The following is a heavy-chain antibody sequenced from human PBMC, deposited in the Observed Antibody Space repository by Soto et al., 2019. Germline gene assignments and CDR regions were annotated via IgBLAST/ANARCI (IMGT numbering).Heavy chain of an antibody. Sequence: GASVKVSCKASGGTFSSYAISWVRQAPGQGLEWMGGIIPIFGTANYAQKFQGRVTITADESTSTAYMELSSLRSEDTAVYYCARDGHTAGGYAFDIWGQGTMVTVSS. J-gene: IGHJ3*02. CDR1: GGTFSSYA. CDR3: ARDGHTAGGYAFDI. D-gene: IGHD5-18*01. CDR2: IIPIFGTA. V-gene: IGHV1-69*13.